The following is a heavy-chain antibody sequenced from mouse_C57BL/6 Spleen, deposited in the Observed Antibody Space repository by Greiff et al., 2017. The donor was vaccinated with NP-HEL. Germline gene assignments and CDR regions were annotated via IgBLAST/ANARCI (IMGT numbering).Heavy chain of an antibody. CDR2: INPNNGGT. CDR3: AREVGRGFAY. J-gene: IGHJ3*01. V-gene: IGHV1-18*01. Sequence: DVKLQESGPELVKPGASVKIPCKASGYTFTDYNMDWVKQSHGKSLEWIGDINPNNGGTIYNQKFKGKATLTVDKSSSTAYMELRSLTSEDTAVYYCAREVGRGFAYWGQGTLVTVSA. CDR1: GYTFTDYN. D-gene: IGHD4-1*01.